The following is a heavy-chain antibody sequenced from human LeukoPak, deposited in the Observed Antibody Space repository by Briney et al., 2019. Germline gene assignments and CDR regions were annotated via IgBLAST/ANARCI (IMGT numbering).Heavy chain of an antibody. Sequence: KSSETLSLTCTVSGGSISSGGYYWSWIRQHPGKGLEWIGYTYYSESTYYNPSLKSRVTISVDTSKNQFSLKLSSVTAADTAVYYCARYYDILTGYPRWFDPWGQGTLVTVSS. J-gene: IGHJ5*02. V-gene: IGHV4-31*03. CDR1: GGSISSGGYY. CDR2: TYYSEST. D-gene: IGHD3-9*01. CDR3: ARYYDILTGYPRWFDP.